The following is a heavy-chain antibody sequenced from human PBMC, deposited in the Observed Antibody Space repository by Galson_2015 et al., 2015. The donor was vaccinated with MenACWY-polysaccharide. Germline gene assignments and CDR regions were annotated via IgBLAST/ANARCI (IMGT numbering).Heavy chain of an antibody. V-gene: IGHV3-23*01. CDR2: VSGSGGST. CDR1: GFPFCSSA. Sequence: LRLSCAASGFPFCSSAVSWVRQAPGGGLEWVSGVSGSGGSTYYADAVKGRFTISRDNSKNTLYLQMDSLRAEDTAVYYCAKAYIVVIPDAAYDCWGQGALVTVSS. D-gene: IGHD2-2*01. CDR3: AKAYIVVIPDAAYDC. J-gene: IGHJ4*02.